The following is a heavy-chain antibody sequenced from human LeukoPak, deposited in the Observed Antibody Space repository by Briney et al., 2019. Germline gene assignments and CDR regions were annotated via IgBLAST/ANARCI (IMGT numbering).Heavy chain of an antibody. CDR1: GYKFTNYG. V-gene: IGHV1-18*01. CDR3: ARAKIAAPASPMDV. J-gene: IGHJ6*04. CDR2: ISPYNGNT. Sequence: ASVKVSCKASGYKFTNYGISWVRQAPGQGLEWMGWISPYNGNTIYAQKLQGRVTMTTDTSTSTAYMELRSLRSDDSAVYYCARAKIAAPASPMDVWGKGTTVTISS. D-gene: IGHD6-13*01.